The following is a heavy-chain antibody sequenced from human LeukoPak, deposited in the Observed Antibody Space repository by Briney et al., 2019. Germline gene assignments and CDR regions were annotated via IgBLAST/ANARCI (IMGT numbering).Heavy chain of an antibody. D-gene: IGHD6-13*01. CDR3: ATEAVAGCY. V-gene: IGHV1-69*13. CDR1: GGTFSSYA. J-gene: IGHJ4*02. CDR2: IIPVFGTA. Sequence: SVKVSCQSSGGTFSSYAISWVRQAPGQGLEWMGGIIPVFGTANYAQKFQGRVTITADESTSTAYMELSSLRSEDTAVYYCATEAVAGCYWGQGTLVTVSS.